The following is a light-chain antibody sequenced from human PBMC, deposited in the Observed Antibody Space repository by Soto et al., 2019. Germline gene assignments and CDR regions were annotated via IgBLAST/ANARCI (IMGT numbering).Light chain of an antibody. Sequence: QSALTQPPSASVSPGQSVTISCTGTSSDVGGYNYVSWYQQHPGKAPKLMISGVSKRPSGVPDRFSGSKSGNTASLTVSGRQADDEADYYCSSFAGNNNLVFGGGTKVTVL. CDR3: SSFAGNNNLV. CDR1: SSDVGGYNY. V-gene: IGLV2-8*01. J-gene: IGLJ2*01. CDR2: GVS.